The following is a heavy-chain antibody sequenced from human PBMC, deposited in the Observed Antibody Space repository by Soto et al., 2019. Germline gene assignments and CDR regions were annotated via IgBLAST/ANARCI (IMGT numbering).Heavy chain of an antibody. J-gene: IGHJ1*01. CDR3: VKWQTRSNL. CDR1: GFTISNYW. Sequence: PVGSLRLSCVASGFTISNYWMSWLRQAPGNGLEWAAHINPDGRWKYYLDSVRGRFTISRDIFKNSLYLEMKSMRVEDTAVYYCVKWQTRSNLWGQGTQVTVSS. V-gene: IGHV3-7*01. D-gene: IGHD1-26*01. CDR2: INPDGRWK.